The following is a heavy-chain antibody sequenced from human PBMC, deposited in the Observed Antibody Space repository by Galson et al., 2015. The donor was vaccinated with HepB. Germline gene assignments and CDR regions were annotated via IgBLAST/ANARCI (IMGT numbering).Heavy chain of an antibody. D-gene: IGHD6-19*01. Sequence: SLRLSCAASGFTFGDYAMSWFRQAPGKGLEWVGFIRSKAYGGTTEYAASVKGRFTISRDDSKSIAYLQMDSLKTEDTAVYYRRQWPERLQDGWFDPWGQGTLVTVSS. CDR2: IRSKAYGGTT. CDR3: RQWPERLQDGWFDP. J-gene: IGHJ5*02. CDR1: GFTFGDYA. V-gene: IGHV3-49*03.